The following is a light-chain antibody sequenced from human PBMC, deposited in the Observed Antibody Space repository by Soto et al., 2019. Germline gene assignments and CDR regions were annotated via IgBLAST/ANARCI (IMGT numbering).Light chain of an antibody. V-gene: IGKV3-11*01. CDR3: QQHANWPLT. CDR2: EAS. CDR1: QSAGNN. Sequence: EIVLTQSPATLSLSPGERATLSCRASQSAGNNLAWYQQKPGQAPGLLIYEASTRATGIPARFSGSGSGTDFTLTISSLEPEDFAVYYCQQHANWPLTFXGGTKLDIK. J-gene: IGKJ4*01.